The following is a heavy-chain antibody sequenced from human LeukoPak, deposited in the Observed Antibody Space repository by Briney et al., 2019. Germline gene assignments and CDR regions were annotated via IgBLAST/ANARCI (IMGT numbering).Heavy chain of an antibody. J-gene: IGHJ6*02. D-gene: IGHD6-25*01. CDR2: IN. V-gene: IGHV1-18*04. Sequence: ASVKVSCKASGYTFTSYYMHWVRQAPGQGLEWMGWINNYAQKFQGRVTMTTETSTSTAYMELRSLRSDDTAVYYCARERGIAAPGTDYYYGMDVWGQGTTVTVSS. CDR3: ARERGIAAPGTDYYYGMDV. CDR1: GYTFTSYY.